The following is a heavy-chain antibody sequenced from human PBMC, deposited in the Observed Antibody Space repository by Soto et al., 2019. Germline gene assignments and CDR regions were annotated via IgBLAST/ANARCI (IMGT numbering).Heavy chain of an antibody. V-gene: IGHV3-23*01. CDR3: AKRGGYAISFYDS. Sequence: LRLSCAGTGFNFGGYAMSWVRQAPGKGLEWVSTLSGDGSRAYYADSVRGRFTVSRDNSKSTLYLRMNSLRADDTAIYYCAKRGGYAISFYDSWGQGTLVTVSS. J-gene: IGHJ4*02. CDR1: GFNFGGYA. CDR2: LSGDGSRA. D-gene: IGHD3-16*01.